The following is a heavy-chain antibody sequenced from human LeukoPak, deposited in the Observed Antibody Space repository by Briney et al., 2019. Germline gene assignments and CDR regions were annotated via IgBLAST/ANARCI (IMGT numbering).Heavy chain of an antibody. D-gene: IGHD6-13*01. CDR3: AKCESAAPGTTPDY. CDR1: GLTFSSYA. Sequence: GGSLRLSCAASGLTFSSYAMSWVRQAPGKGLEWVSGISGSGSSTYYADSVKGRFTISRDNSKSTLYLQMNSLRAEDTAVYYCAKCESAAPGTTPDYWGQGTLVTVSS. V-gene: IGHV3-23*01. J-gene: IGHJ4*02. CDR2: ISGSGSST.